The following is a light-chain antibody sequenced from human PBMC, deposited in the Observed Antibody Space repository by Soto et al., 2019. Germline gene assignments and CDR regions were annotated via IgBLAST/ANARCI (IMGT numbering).Light chain of an antibody. CDR3: QQYGSSPLT. CDR2: GAS. CDR1: ESVSDNY. V-gene: IGKV3-20*01. J-gene: IGKJ4*01. Sequence: EIVLTQSPGTLSLSPGERATLSCRASESVSDNYLAWYQQRSGQAPRLVIYGASSRASAVPDRFSGSGSGADFTLTISRLEPEDFAVHYCQQYGSSPLTFGGGTKVDIK.